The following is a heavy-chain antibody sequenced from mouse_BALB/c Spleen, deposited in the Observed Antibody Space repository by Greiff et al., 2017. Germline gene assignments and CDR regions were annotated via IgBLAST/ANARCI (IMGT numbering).Heavy chain of an antibody. CDR1: GYTFTSYT. D-gene: IGHD1-1*01. CDR3: ASEGYCGRSWFAY. V-gene: IGHV1-4*01. CDR2: INPSRGYT. Sequence: VQLQQSGAELARPGASVKMSCKASGYTFTSYTMHCVKQRPGQGLEWIGYINPSRGYTNYNQKFKDKATVTADKSSSTAYMQLSSLTSEDSAVYYCASEGYCGRSWFAYWGQGTLVTGSA. J-gene: IGHJ3*01.